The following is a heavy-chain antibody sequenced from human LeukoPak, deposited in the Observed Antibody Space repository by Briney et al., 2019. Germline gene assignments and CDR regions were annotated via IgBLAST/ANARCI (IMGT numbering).Heavy chain of an antibody. V-gene: IGHV4-39*01. D-gene: IGHD3-10*01. CDR2: IYYSGST. CDR1: GGSISSSSYY. CDR3: PRQPGYNGCLFQTDYYYGMDV. Sequence: SETLSLTCTVSGGSISSSSYYWGWIRQPPGKGLEWIGSIYYSGSTYYNPSLKSRVTISVDTSKNQFSLKLSSVTAADTAVYYDPRQPGYNGCLFQTDYYYGMDVWGQGTTVTVSS. J-gene: IGHJ6*02.